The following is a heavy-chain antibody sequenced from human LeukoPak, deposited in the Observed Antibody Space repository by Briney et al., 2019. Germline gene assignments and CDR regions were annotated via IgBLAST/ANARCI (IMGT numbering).Heavy chain of an antibody. CDR1: GYSFTSYW. J-gene: IGHJ4*02. CDR3: ARHLAAADSFDY. V-gene: IGHV5-10-1*01. D-gene: IGHD6-13*01. Sequence: GESLKISCKGSGYSFTSYWIGWVRQMPGKGLEWMGRIDPSDSYTNYSPSFQGHVTISADKSISTAYLQWSSLKASDTAMYYCARHLAAADSFDYWGQGTLVTVSS. CDR2: IDPSDSYT.